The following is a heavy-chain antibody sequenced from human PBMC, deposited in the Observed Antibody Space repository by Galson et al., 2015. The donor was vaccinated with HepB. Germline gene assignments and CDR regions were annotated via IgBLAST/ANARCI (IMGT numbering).Heavy chain of an antibody. CDR2: ISWNSVTI. V-gene: IGHV3-9*01. Sequence: SLRLSCAASGFIFRDHAMHWVRQGPGKGLEWVSGISWNSVTIGYADSVKGRFTISRDNAKNSLYLRMNSLRAEDAAFYYCAKVQGSSPHDAFDIWGQGTMVTVSS. J-gene: IGHJ3*02. CDR1: GFIFRDHA. D-gene: IGHD1-26*01. CDR3: AKVQGSSPHDAFDI.